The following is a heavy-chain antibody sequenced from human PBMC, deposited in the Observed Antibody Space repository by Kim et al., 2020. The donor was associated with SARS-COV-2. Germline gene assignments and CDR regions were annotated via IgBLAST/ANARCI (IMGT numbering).Heavy chain of an antibody. CDR3: TKDHPEKDIVQVYYFDY. V-gene: IGHV3-23*01. D-gene: IGHD2-15*01. J-gene: IGHJ4*02. CDR1: GFTFSSYA. Sequence: GGSLRLSCAASGFTFSSYAMSWVRQAPGKGLEWVSGIRGGNTYYADSVVGRFSISRDNSKNTLYLQMNSLRAEDTAVYYCTKDHPEKDIVQVYYFDYWGQGALVTVSS. CDR2: IRGGNT.